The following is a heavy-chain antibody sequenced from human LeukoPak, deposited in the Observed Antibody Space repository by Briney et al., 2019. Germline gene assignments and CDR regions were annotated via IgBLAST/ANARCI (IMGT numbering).Heavy chain of an antibody. Sequence: SETLSLTCAVYGGSFSGYYWSWIRQPPGKGLEWIGEINHSGSTNYNPSLKSRVTISIDMSKNQFSLKLSSVTAADTAVYYCARLRCSSTSCYTGVSPNDAFDIWGQGTMVTVSS. CDR2: INHSGST. CDR3: ARLRCSSTSCYTGVSPNDAFDI. V-gene: IGHV4-34*01. J-gene: IGHJ3*02. D-gene: IGHD2-2*02. CDR1: GGSFSGYY.